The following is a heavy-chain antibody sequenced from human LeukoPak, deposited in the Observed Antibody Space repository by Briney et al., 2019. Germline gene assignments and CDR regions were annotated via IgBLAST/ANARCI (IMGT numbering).Heavy chain of an antibody. CDR2: INHSGST. D-gene: IGHD5-18*01. Sequence: SETLSLTCAVYGGSFSGYYWSWIRQPPGKGLEWIGEINHSGSTNYNPSLKSRVTISVDTSKNQFSLKLSSVTAADTAVYYCARDYRYSYGRYYYYYYMDVWGKGTTVTISS. V-gene: IGHV4-34*01. CDR1: GGSFSGYY. J-gene: IGHJ6*03. CDR3: ARDYRYSYGRYYYYYYMDV.